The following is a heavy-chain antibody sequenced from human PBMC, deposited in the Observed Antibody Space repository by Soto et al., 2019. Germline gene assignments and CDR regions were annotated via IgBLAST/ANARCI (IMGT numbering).Heavy chain of an antibody. CDR2: IIPIFGTA. CDR3: ARRPIFGVVSEYGMDV. V-gene: IGHV1-69*12. J-gene: IGHJ6*02. CDR1: GGTFSSYA. D-gene: IGHD3-3*01. Sequence: QVQLVQSGAEVKKPGSSVKVSCKASGGTFSSYAISWVRQAPGQGLEWMGGIIPIFGTASYAQKFQGRVTITADESTSTAYMELSSLRSEDTAVYYCARRPIFGVVSEYGMDVWGQGTTVTVSS.